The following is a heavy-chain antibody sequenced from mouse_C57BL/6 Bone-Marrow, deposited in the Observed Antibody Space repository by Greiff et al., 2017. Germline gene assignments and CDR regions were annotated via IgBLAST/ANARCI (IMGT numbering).Heavy chain of an antibody. D-gene: IGHD2-14*01. CDR1: GYTFTDYT. CDR2: INPSSGYT. V-gene: IGHV1-4*01. Sequence: VQLQQSGAELVKPGASVKMSCKASGYTFTDYTMHWVKQRPGQGLEWIGYINPSSGYTKYNQKFKDKATLTADKSSSTAYMQLSSLTSEDGAVYYCARTSTRLIGDFDGWGTGTTVTVSS. J-gene: IGHJ1*03. CDR3: ARTSTRLIGDFDG.